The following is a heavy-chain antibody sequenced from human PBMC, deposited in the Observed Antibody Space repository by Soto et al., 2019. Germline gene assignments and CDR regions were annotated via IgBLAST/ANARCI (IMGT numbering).Heavy chain of an antibody. J-gene: IGHJ4*02. V-gene: IGHV4-39*01. CDR3: ARHHDAGYYFDS. Sequence: QLQLQESGPGLVKPSETRSLTCSVSGGSISSSTYYWVWIRQSPGKGLEWIGRVYKSGGTYYNPSLKSRVSMSVETPNNQFSLKINSVTAADTALYYCARHHDAGYYFDSWGQGILVTVS. CDR2: VYKSGGT. CDR1: GGSISSSTYY.